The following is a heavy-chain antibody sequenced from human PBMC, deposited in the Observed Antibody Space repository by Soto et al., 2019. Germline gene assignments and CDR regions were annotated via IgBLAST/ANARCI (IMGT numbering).Heavy chain of an antibody. V-gene: IGHV4-34*01. CDR1: GGSFSGYY. CDR2: INHSGST. Sequence: PSETLSLTCAVYGGSFSGYYWSWIRQPPGKGLEWIGEINHSGSTNYNPSLKSRVTISVDTSKNQFSLKLSSVTAADTAVYYCARLGYCSGGSCPDWGQGTLVTVSS. J-gene: IGHJ4*02. D-gene: IGHD2-15*01. CDR3: ARLGYCSGGSCPD.